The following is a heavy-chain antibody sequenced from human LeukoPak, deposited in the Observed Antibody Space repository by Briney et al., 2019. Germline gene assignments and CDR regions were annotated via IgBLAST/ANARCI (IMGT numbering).Heavy chain of an antibody. D-gene: IGHD6-6*01. J-gene: IGHJ6*03. CDR1: GFTFSDYY. Sequence: GGSLRLSCAASGFTFSDYYMSWIRQAPGKGLEWVSYISCSGSTIYYADSVKGRFTISRDSAKNSLYRQMNSMRAEDTAVYYCARVRSQLVHVYYHHYMDVWGKGTTVTVSS. V-gene: IGHV3-11*01. CDR2: ISCSGSTI. CDR3: ARVRSQLVHVYYHHYMDV.